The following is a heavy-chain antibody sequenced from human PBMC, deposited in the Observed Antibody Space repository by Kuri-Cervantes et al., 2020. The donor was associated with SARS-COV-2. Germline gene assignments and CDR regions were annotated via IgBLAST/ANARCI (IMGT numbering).Heavy chain of an antibody. Sequence: ASVKVSCKASGYTFTGYYMHWVRQAPGQGLEWMGWINPNSGGTNYAQKFQGWVTMTRDTSISTVYMELSRLRSDDTAVYYCARWTPFQRLVVISQGGDFDIWGQGTMVTVSS. J-gene: IGHJ3*02. V-gene: IGHV1-2*04. CDR3: ARWTPFQRLVVISQGGDFDI. CDR1: GYTFTGYY. CDR2: INPNSGGT. D-gene: IGHD3-22*01.